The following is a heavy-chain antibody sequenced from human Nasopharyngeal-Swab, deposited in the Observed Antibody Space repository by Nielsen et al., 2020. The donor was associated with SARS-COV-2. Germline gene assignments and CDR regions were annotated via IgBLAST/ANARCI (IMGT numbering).Heavy chain of an antibody. J-gene: IGHJ4*02. CDR1: GYTFTGYY. CDR2: INPNSGGT. D-gene: IGHD4-23*01. Sequence: ASVKVSCKASGYTFTGYYMHWVRQAPGQGLEWMGWINPNSGGTNYAQKFQGWVTMTRDTSISTAYMELSRLRSDDTAVYYCATRFAYGGIYPPDYWGQGTLVTVSS. CDR3: ATRFAYGGIYPPDY. V-gene: IGHV1-2*04.